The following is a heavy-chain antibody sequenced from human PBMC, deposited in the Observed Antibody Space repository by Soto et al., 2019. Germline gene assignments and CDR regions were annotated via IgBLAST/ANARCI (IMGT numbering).Heavy chain of an antibody. V-gene: IGHV4-31*03. CDR2: IYYSGST. CDR1: GGSISSGGYY. Sequence: LSLTCTVSGGSISSGGYYWSWIRQHPGKGLEWIGYIYYSGSTYYNPSLKSRVTISVDTSKNQFSLKLSSVTAADTAVYYCARWKRPYYYDSSGYPNPDYWGQGTLVTVSS. J-gene: IGHJ4*02. D-gene: IGHD3-22*01. CDR3: ARWKRPYYYDSSGYPNPDY.